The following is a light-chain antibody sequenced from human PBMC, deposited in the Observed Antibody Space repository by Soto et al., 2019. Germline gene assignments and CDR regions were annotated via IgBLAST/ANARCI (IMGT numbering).Light chain of an antibody. CDR2: DAS. V-gene: IGKV3-11*01. CDR1: QSVSSY. CDR3: QQRSNWPRT. Sequence: VSTHSPATLSLSPGEQATLSCTASQSVSSYLAWYQQKPGQAPRRLIYDASNRATGISARFSGSGSGTDFTLTISSLETEDFAVYYCQQRSNWPRTFGQRTKVDIK. J-gene: IGKJ1*01.